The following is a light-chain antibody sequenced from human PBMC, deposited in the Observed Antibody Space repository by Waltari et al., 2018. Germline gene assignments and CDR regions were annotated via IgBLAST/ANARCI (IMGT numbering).Light chain of an antibody. V-gene: IGKV3-20*01. CDR1: QRVSRP. Sequence: EFVWTHCPGTLSWSPGERSTLSCRASQRVSRPLAWYQQKPGQAPRLLSYDASSRATGIPDRFSGSGSGTDFSITIRRLEPEDFAVYYCQKYGTLPATFGQGTKVEIK. CDR3: QKYGTLPAT. J-gene: IGKJ1*01. CDR2: DAS.